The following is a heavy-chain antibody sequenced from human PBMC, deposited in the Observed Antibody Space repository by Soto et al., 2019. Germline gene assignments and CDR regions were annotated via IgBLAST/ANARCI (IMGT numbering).Heavy chain of an antibody. CDR2: IYYSGST. V-gene: IGHV4-59*08. CDR1: GGSISSYY. CDR3: ARHATSSWFDP. J-gene: IGHJ5*02. Sequence: SETLSLTCTVSGGSISSYYWSWIRQPPGKGLEWIGYIYYSGSTNYNPSLKSRVTISVDTSKNQFSLKLSSVTAADTAVYYCARHATSSWFDPWGQGTLVTVSS. D-gene: IGHD2-2*01.